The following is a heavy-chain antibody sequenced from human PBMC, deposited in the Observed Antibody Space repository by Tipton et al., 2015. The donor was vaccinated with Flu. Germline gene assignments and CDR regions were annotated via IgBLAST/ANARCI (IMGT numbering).Heavy chain of an antibody. CDR2: ISTSGST. CDR3: ARDLGGGSGWYRYFDI. J-gene: IGHJ4*02. D-gene: IGHD6-19*01. V-gene: IGHV4-61*02. CDR1: GGSISSGTYY. Sequence: TLSLTCSVPGGSISSGTYYWSWIRQPAGKGLEWNGRISTSGSTNYNPSLQSRVTISVDWSKNQFSLNLTSVTAADTAVYYCARDLGGGSGWYRYFDIWGQGTLVTVSS.